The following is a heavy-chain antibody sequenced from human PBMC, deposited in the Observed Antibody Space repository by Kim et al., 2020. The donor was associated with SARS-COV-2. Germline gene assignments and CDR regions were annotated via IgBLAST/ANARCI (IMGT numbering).Heavy chain of an antibody. CDR2: NK. J-gene: IGHJ4*02. D-gene: IGHD2-15*01. Sequence: NKYYADSVKGRFTISRDNSKNTLYLQMNSRRAEDTAVYYCRSGGSGFFDYWGQGTLVTVSS. V-gene: IGHV3-30*01. CDR3: RSGGSGFFDY.